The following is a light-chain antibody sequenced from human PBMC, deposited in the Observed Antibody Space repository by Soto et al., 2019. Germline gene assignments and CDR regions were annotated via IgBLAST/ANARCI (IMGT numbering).Light chain of an antibody. CDR3: QQFVESPFT. Sequence: EIVLTQSPGTMSLSPGQRATLSCRASETVSRSYVAWYQQTPGQAPRLLIYDASRRATGIPDRFSGGGSGTDVSLTISRLEPEDFAVYYCQQFVESPFTFGQGTKLEIK. J-gene: IGKJ2*01. CDR1: ETVSRSY. CDR2: DAS. V-gene: IGKV3-20*01.